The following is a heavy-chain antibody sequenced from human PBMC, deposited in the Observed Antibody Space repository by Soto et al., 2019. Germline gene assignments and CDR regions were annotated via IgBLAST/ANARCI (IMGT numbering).Heavy chain of an antibody. CDR3: AKKALTASASSWLDP. V-gene: IGHV3-30*18. J-gene: IGHJ5*02. CDR1: GFTFSSYG. CDR2: ISYDGSKR. D-gene: IGHD1-20*01. Sequence: QVQLVESGGGVVQPGGSLRLSCAASGFTFSSYGMHWVRQAPGKGLEWVAIISYDGSKRYYADSVKGRFTISRDNSKNTLYLQMNSLRGEDTAMYYSAKKALTASASSWLDPWGQGALVTVSS.